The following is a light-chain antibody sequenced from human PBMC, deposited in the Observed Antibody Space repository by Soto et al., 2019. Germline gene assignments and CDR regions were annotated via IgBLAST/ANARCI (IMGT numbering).Light chain of an antibody. CDR3: QSFDSSLSNSI. J-gene: IGLJ2*01. Sequence: QSVLTQPPSVSGAPGQRVTISCTGTRSNIGTDYGVHWYQQLPGTAPKLLIYANHNRPSGVPDRFSGSKSGTSASLAITGLQAEDEADYYCQSFDSSLSNSIFGGGTKLTVL. CDR2: ANH. V-gene: IGLV1-40*01. CDR1: RSNIGTDYG.